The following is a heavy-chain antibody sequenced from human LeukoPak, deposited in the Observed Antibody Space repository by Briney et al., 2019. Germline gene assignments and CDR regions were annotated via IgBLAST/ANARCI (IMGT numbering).Heavy chain of an antibody. D-gene: IGHD6-13*01. V-gene: IGHV4-59*01. Sequence: SETLSLTCTVSGGSISSYYWSWIRQPPGKGLEWIGYIYYSGSTNYNPSLKSRVAISVDTSKNQFSLKLSSVTAADTAVYHCARNRDSSSWHYWFDPWGQGTLVTVSS. CDR1: GGSISSYY. CDR2: IYYSGST. CDR3: ARNRDSSSWHYWFDP. J-gene: IGHJ5*02.